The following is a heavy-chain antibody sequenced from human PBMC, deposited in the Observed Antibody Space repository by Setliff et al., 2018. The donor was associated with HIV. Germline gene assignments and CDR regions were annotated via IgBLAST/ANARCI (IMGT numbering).Heavy chain of an antibody. J-gene: IGHJ4*02. CDR1: GYTFTAYA. CDR2: INAGNGNT. D-gene: IGHD5-18*01. CDR3: ARDGGYSYGGGALDH. Sequence: ASVKVSCKASGYTFTAYAMHWVRQAPGQRLEWMGWINAGNGNTKYSQRFQGRVTITRDTSASTAYMELSSLRPEDTAVYFCARDGGYSYGGGALDHWGQGTLVTAPQ. V-gene: IGHV1-3*01.